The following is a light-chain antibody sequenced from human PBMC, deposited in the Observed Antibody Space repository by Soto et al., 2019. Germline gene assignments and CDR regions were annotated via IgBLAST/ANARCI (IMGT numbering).Light chain of an antibody. CDR1: SSNIGAGYD. CDR3: QYYDSSLRGLV. J-gene: IGLJ2*01. Sequence: QSVLTQPPSVSGAPGQRVTISCTGSSSNIGAGYDVHWYQQLPGTAPKLLIYGNSNRPSGVPDRFSGSKSGTSASLAITGLQAEDEADYCCQYYDSSLRGLVFGGGTKLTVL. V-gene: IGLV1-40*01. CDR2: GNS.